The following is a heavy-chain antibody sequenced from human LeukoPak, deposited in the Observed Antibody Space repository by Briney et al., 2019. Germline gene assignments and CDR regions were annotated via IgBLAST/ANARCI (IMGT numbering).Heavy chain of an antibody. CDR1: GYAFTGYY. CDR2: INPNSGGT. V-gene: IGHV1-2*02. J-gene: IGHJ5*02. D-gene: IGHD2-2*01. CDR3: ARDYVVVVPAATNWFDP. Sequence: ASVKVSCKASGYAFTGYYMHWVRQAPGQGLEWMGWINPNSGGTNYAQKFQGRVTMTRDTSFSTAYMELSRLRSDDTAVYYCARDYVVVVPAATNWFDPWGQGTLVTVSS.